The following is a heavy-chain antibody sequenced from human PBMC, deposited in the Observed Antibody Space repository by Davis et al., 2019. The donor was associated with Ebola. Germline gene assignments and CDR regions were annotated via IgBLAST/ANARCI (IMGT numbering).Heavy chain of an antibody. CDR1: GFRFSDYY. D-gene: IGHD4-11*01. Sequence: GESLKISCATSGFRFSDYYMSWVRQAPGKGLERVSCISSSGNIKYYADSVKGRFTFSRDNAKNSLYLQMNSLRAEDTAVYYCATHYSNLLDYYYGMNVWGKGTTVTVSS. CDR3: ATHYSNLLDYYYGMNV. J-gene: IGHJ6*04. CDR2: ISSSGNIK. V-gene: IGHV3-11*01.